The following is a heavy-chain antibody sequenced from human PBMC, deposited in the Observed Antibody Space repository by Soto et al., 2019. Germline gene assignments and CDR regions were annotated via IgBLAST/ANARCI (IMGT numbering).Heavy chain of an antibody. V-gene: IGHV5-51*01. Sequence: PGESLKISCKASGYTFTSYWIGWVRQMPGSGLEWMAIIFPGDSDIRYSPSFQGQVTISADKSITTAYLQWSSLKASDTAMYYCATHYTDYEKSWGQGTLVTVSS. D-gene: IGHD5-12*01. CDR1: GYTFTSYW. J-gene: IGHJ5*02. CDR3: ATHYTDYEKS. CDR2: IFPGDSDI.